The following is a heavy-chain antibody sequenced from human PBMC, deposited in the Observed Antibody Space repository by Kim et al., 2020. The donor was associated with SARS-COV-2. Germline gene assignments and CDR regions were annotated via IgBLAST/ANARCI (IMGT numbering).Heavy chain of an antibody. D-gene: IGHD5-18*01. J-gene: IGHJ6*02. CDR1: GGTFSSYA. V-gene: IGHV1-69*04. Sequence: SVKVSCKASGGTFSSYAISWVRQAPGQGLEWMGRIIPILGIANYAQKFQGRVTITADKSTSTAYMELSSLRSEDTAVYYCASFGRGYIYGYRTKHPYYYYYGMDVWGQGTTVTVSS. CDR2: IIPILGIA. CDR3: ASFGRGYIYGYRTKHPYYYYYGMDV.